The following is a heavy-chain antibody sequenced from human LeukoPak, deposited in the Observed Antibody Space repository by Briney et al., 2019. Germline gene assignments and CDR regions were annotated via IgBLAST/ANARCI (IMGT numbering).Heavy chain of an antibody. D-gene: IGHD1-26*01. V-gene: IGHV4-38-2*01. CDR2: IDHSGIT. Sequence: SETLSLTCAVSSYSISSGDYCGWLRQPPGRGLEWIWSIDHSGITYYNPSLKSRVTISGDTSKNQFSLKLSSVTAADTALYYCAKVSVGDTKSFEYWGQGTLVTVSS. J-gene: IGHJ4*02. CDR1: SYSISSGDY. CDR3: AKVSVGDTKSFEY.